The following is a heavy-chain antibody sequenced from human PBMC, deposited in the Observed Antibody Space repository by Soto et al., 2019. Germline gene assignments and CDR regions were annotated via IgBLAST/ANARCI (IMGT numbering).Heavy chain of an antibody. CDR3: AKAGGPMVRGAAFYFDY. D-gene: IGHD3-10*01. CDR1: GFPFGSYA. CDR2: ISGSGCTT. V-gene: IGHV3-23*01. J-gene: IGHJ4*02. Sequence: PGGSLELSCAAPGFPFGSYAMTWVAQAQGKGLEWVSDISGSGCTTYYADSVKGRFTISRDNSKNTLYLQMNSLRAGDTAVYYCAKAGGPMVRGAAFYFDYWGQGTLVTVSS.